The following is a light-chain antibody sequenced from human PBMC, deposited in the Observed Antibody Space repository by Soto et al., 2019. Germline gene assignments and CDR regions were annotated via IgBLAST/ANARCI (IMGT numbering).Light chain of an antibody. Sequence: EIVMTQSPASLSVSRGDGATLSCRASQRFASNLAWYQQKPGQGPRLLIHGASTRAVGVPARFSGSGSGTDFTLTISSLQSEDSAVYYCQQYHNWPPQYTFGQGTKLQIK. V-gene: IGKV3-15*01. CDR3: QQYHNWPPQYT. CDR1: QRFASN. CDR2: GAS. J-gene: IGKJ2*01.